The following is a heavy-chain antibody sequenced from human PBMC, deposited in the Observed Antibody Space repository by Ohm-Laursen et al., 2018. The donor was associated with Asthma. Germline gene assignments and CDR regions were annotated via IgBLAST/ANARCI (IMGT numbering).Heavy chain of an antibody. J-gene: IGHJ4*02. D-gene: IGHD2-2*01. V-gene: IGHV3-30*19. Sequence: SLRLSCTASGFTFNNYAIHWVRQSPGKGLEWVAVISKEGSDKWYADSVKGRFTISRDNSKNTLYLEMNSLRAEDTAVYYCARRSKICYDTSHCFFDYWGQGTLVTVSS. CDR3: ARRSKICYDTSHCFFDY. CDR2: ISKEGSDK. CDR1: GFTFNNYA.